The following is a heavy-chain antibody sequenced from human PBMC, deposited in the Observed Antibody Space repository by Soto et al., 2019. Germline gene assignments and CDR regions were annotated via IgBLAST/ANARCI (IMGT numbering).Heavy chain of an antibody. CDR2: ISSTSGVI. V-gene: IGHV3-48*01. D-gene: IGHD2-15*01. Sequence: PGGSLRLSCAASGFSFSDYSMNWVRQAPGKGLEWVSHISSTSGVIYYADSVRGRFTVSRDNAENSLHLQMNSLKAEDTALYFCARALGYCSGGTCSHYYFDRWGQGTLVTVSS. CDR3: ARALGYCSGGTCSHYYFDR. J-gene: IGHJ4*02. CDR1: GFSFSDYS.